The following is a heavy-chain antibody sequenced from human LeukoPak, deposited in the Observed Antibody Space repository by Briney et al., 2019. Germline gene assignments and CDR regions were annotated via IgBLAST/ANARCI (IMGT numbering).Heavy chain of an antibody. Sequence: ASVKVSCKASGYTFTSYGISWVRQAPGQGLEWMGWISAYNGNTNYAQKLQGRVTMTTDTSPSTAYMELRSLRSDDTAVYYCARGRVLYSSGWPDLDYWGQGTLVTVSS. CDR3: ARGRVLYSSGWPDLDY. CDR2: ISAYNGNT. D-gene: IGHD6-19*01. J-gene: IGHJ4*02. CDR1: GYTFTSYG. V-gene: IGHV1-18*01.